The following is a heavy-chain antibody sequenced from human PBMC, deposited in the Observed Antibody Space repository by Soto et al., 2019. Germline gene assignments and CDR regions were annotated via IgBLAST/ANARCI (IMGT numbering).Heavy chain of an antibody. D-gene: IGHD3-10*01. CDR3: AKDPWASGYFYVMVV. CDR2: ISGSGGST. J-gene: IGHJ6*02. Sequence: GGSLRLSCAASGFTFISYAMSWVRQAPGKGLEWVSAISGSGGSTYYADSVKGRFTISRDNSKNTLYLQMNSLRAEDTAVYYCAKDPWASGYFYVMVVWGQGTTVTVSS. V-gene: IGHV3-23*01. CDR1: GFTFISYA.